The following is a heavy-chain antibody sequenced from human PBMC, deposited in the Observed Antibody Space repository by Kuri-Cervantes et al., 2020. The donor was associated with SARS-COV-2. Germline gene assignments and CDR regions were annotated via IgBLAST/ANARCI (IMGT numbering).Heavy chain of an antibody. CDR3: AREAKGIAAAGYYYYYGMDV. Sequence: GGSLRLSCAASGFTFSSYSMNWVRQAPGKGLEWVALIRYDGSKKYYPDSVKGRFTISRDDSQNMLYLQMYSLRAEDTAVYYCAREAKGIAAAGYYYYYGMDVWGQGTTVTVSS. CDR2: IRYDGSKK. V-gene: IGHV3-30*02. J-gene: IGHJ6*02. D-gene: IGHD6-13*01. CDR1: GFTFSSYS.